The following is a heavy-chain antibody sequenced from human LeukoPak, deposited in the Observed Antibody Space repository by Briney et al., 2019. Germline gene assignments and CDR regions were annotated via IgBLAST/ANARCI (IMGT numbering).Heavy chain of an antibody. Sequence: SGTLSLTCAVSGASISSNNWWNWVRQPPGKGLEWIGEIYHSGGTNYSPSLKSRITISVDKSKNHFSLKLTSVTAADTAIYYCAAAAVAVDYWGQGTLVTVSS. V-gene: IGHV4-4*02. CDR1: GASISSNNW. CDR2: IYHSGGT. D-gene: IGHD6-19*01. J-gene: IGHJ4*02. CDR3: AAAAVAVDY.